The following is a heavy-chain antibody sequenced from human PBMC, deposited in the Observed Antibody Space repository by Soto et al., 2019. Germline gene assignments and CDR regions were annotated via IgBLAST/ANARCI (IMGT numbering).Heavy chain of an antibody. J-gene: IGHJ4*02. D-gene: IGHD1-26*01. CDR3: AKIPSGSYYDGIDY. CDR2: ISGSGGST. Sequence: GESLKISCAASGFTFSSYAMSWVRQAPGKGLEWVSAISGSGGSTYYADSVKGRFTISRDNSKNTLYLQMNSLRAEDTAVYYCAKIPSGSYYDGIDYWGQGTLVTVSS. V-gene: IGHV3-23*01. CDR1: GFTFSSYA.